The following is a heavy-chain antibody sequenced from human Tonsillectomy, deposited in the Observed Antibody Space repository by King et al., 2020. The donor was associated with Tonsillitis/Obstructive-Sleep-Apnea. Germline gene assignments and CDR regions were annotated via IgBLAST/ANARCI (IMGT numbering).Heavy chain of an antibody. CDR1: GGSISSYY. CDR2: IYYSGST. D-gene: IGHD3-22*01. CDR3: AREKVINRYFDY. Sequence: HVQLQESGPGLVKPSETLSLTCTVSGGSISSYYWSWIRQPPGKGLEWIGYIYYSGSTNYNPSLKSRVTISVDTSKNQFSLKLSSVTAADTAVYYCAREKVINRYFDYWGQGTLVTVSS. V-gene: IGHV4-59*01. J-gene: IGHJ4*02.